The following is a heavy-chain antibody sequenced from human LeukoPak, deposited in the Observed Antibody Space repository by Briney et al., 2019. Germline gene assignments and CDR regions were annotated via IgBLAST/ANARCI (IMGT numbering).Heavy chain of an antibody. CDR1: GFIFDDFT. Sequence: PGGSLRLSCAASGFIFDDFTIHWVRQVPGKGLEWVSLINWDGRSTYYANSVKGRFTISRDNSKNSLYLQMDSLTTEDTAFYYCAKGDVDSPMNFYHWGQGTLVTVSS. CDR3: AKGDVDSPMNFYH. D-gene: IGHD5-12*01. V-gene: IGHV3-43*01. CDR2: INWDGRST. J-gene: IGHJ4*02.